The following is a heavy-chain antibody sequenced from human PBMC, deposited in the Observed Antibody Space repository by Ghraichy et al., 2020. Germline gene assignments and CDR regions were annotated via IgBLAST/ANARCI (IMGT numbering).Heavy chain of an antibody. V-gene: IGHV3-30*02. J-gene: IGHJ4*02. CDR1: GFTFSSYG. CDR3: AKDVFRDTAMVAHPFDY. Sequence: GGSLRLSCAASGFTFSSYGMHWVRQAPGKGLEWVAFIRYDGSNKYYADSVKGRFTISRDNSKNTLYLQMNSLRAEDTAVYYCAKDVFRDTAMVAHPFDYWGQGTLVTVSS. CDR2: IRYDGSNK. D-gene: IGHD5-18*01.